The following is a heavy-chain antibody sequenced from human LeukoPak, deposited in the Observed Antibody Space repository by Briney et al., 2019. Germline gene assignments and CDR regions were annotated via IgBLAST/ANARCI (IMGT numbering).Heavy chain of an antibody. D-gene: IGHD6-13*01. CDR3: ARGPGAAAGSVFDY. J-gene: IGHJ4*02. Sequence: SETLSLTCTVSGGSISSSSYYWGWIRQPPVKGLEWIGSIYYSGSTYYNPSLKSRVTISVDTSKNQFSLKLSSVTAADTAVYYCARGPGAAAGSVFDYWGQGTLVTVSS. CDR1: GGSISSSSYY. CDR2: IYYSGST. V-gene: IGHV4-39*07.